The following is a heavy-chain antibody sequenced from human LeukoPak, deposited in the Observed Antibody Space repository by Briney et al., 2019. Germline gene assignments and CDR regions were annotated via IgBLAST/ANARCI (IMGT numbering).Heavy chain of an antibody. CDR3: ARRHGSSSYYPSSRPFDY. CDR2: INHSGST. V-gene: IGHV4-34*01. CDR1: GGSFSGYY. J-gene: IGHJ4*02. D-gene: IGHD6-6*01. Sequence: SETLSLTCAAYGGSFSGYYWSWIRQPPGKGLEWIGEINHSGSTNYNPSLKSRVTISVDTSKNQFSLKLSSVTAADTAVYYCARRHGSSSYYPSSRPFDYWGQGTLVTVSS.